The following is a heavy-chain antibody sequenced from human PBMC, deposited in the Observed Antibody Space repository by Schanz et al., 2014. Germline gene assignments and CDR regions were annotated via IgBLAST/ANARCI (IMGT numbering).Heavy chain of an antibody. D-gene: IGHD5-12*01. CDR1: GFGLSGHY. J-gene: IGHJ3*01. V-gene: IGHV3-74*01. Sequence: EVQVVESGGGLVQPGGSLRLSCAVSGFGLSGHYMHWVRQTPGKGLVWVSHISSGGSGTAYADSVKGRFTISRDNAKSTLYLQMNSLRAEDTAVYFCARDGGRDGYNLAFDVWGQGTLVTVSS. CDR2: ISSGGSGT. CDR3: ARDGGRDGYNLAFDV.